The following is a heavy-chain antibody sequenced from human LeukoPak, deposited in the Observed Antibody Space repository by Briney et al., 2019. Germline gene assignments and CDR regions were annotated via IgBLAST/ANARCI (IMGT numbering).Heavy chain of an antibody. V-gene: IGHV3-30*03. CDR2: ISYDGSNK. CDR3: ATRAFDI. Sequence: PGRSLRLSCAASGFTFSYYAMHWVRQAPGKGLEWVAVISYDGSNKYYADSVKGRFTISRDNSKNTLYLQMNSLRAEDTAVYYCATRAFDIWGQGTMVTVSS. CDR1: GFTFSYYA. J-gene: IGHJ3*02.